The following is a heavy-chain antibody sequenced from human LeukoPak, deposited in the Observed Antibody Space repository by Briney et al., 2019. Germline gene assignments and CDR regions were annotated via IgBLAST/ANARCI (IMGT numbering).Heavy chain of an antibody. V-gene: IGHV3-23*01. J-gene: IGHJ4*02. D-gene: IGHD2-2*01. CDR3: ARGPRVPEPTYYFDY. CDR1: GFTFSTYA. CDR2: VSGSGEST. Sequence: AGSLRLSCAASGFTFSTYAMTWVRQPPRKGLEWVSAVSGSGESTFHADSVQGRYTIARENAKNTLYLQMNRLRDEDTAVYYCARGPRVPEPTYYFDYWGKGILVTVSS.